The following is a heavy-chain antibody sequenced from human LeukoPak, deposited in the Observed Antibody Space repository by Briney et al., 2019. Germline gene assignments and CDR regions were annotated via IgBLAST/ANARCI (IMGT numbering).Heavy chain of an antibody. CDR2: IIPIFGTA. J-gene: IGHJ4*02. CDR1: GGTFSSYA. D-gene: IGHD3-9*01. CDR3: AREDYDILTGYSDYFDY. V-gene: IGHV1-69*05. Sequence: ASAKVSCKASGGTFSSYAISWVRQAPGQGLEWMGRIIPIFGTANYAQKFQGRVTITTDESTSTAYMELSSLRSEDTAVYYCAREDYDILTGYSDYFDYWGQGTLVTVSS.